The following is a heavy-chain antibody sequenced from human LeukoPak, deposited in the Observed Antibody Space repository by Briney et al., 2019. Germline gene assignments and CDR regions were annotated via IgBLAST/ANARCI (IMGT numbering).Heavy chain of an antibody. D-gene: IGHD1-1*01. V-gene: IGHV3-64D*09. Sequence: GGSLRLSCSASGFTFSAYAMYWVRQAPGKGLEYVSGISNDGSRSFYADPVKGRFTISRDNSKNTLYLQMSSLRAEDTALYYCVKITSVTGGDCWGQGTRLTVSS. CDR2: ISNDGSRS. CDR1: GFTFSAYA. CDR3: VKITSVTGGDC. J-gene: IGHJ4*02.